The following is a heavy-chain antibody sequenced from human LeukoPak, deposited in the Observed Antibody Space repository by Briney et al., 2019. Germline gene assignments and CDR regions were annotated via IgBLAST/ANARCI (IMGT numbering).Heavy chain of an antibody. CDR1: GFTFSDYY. CDR3: ARSRWLGRAFDI. J-gene: IGHJ3*02. V-gene: IGHV3-11*01. Sequence: PGGSLRLSCAASGFTFSDYYMSWIRQAPGKGLEWVSYISSSGSTIYYADSVKGRFTIFRDNAKNSLYLQMNSLGAEDTAVYYCARSRWLGRAFDIWGQGTMVTVSS. CDR2: ISSSGSTI. D-gene: IGHD5-12*01.